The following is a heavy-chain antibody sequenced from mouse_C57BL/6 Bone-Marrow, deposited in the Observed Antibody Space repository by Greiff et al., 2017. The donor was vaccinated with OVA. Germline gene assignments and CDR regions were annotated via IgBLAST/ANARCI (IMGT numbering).Heavy chain of an antibody. V-gene: IGHV1-15*01. CDR3: TRRDDYDVAWFAY. CDR2: IDPETGGT. D-gene: IGHD2-4*01. J-gene: IGHJ3*01. CDR1: GYTFTDYE. Sequence: VHLVESGAELVRPGASVTLSCKASGYTFTDYEMHWVKQTPVHGLEWIGAIDPETGGTAYNQKFKGKAILTADKSSSTAYMELRSLTSEDSAVYYCTRRDDYDVAWFAYWGQGTLVTVSA.